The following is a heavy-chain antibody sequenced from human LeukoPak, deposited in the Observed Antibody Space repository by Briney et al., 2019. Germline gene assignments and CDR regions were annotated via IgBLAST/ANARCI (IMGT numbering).Heavy chain of an antibody. CDR3: ARAGRIAARPDHRY. Sequence: GASVKVSCKASGGTFSSYAISWVRQAPGQGLEWMGRIIPILGIANYAQKFQGRVTITADKSTSTAYMELSSLRSEDTAVYYCARAGRIAARPDHRYWGQGTLVTVSS. CDR1: GGTFSSYA. D-gene: IGHD6-6*01. J-gene: IGHJ4*02. V-gene: IGHV1-69*04. CDR2: IIPILGIA.